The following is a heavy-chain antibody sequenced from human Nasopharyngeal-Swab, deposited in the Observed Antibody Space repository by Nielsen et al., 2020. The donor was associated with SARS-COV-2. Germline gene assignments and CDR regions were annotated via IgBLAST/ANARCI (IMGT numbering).Heavy chain of an antibody. D-gene: IGHD3-3*01. CDR1: GYTFTDSY. CDR3: ARDIEEWLVVPSLSFDY. J-gene: IGHJ4*02. Sequence: ASVKVSCKASGYTFTDSYIHWVRQAPGQGLEYMGRINPNSGGTDFAQKFQGRVSMTTDTSTSTAYMELRSLRSDDTAVYYCARDIEEWLVVPSLSFDYWGQGTLVTVSS. CDR2: INPNSGGT. V-gene: IGHV1-2*06.